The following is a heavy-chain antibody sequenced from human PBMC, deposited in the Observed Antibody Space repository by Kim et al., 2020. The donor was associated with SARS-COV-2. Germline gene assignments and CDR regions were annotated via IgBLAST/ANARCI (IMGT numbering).Heavy chain of an antibody. D-gene: IGHD3-22*01. Sequence: VKGRFTISRDDSKSIAYLQVNSLKTEDTAVYYCTRSYYYDSSGYYYYFDYWGQGTLVTVSS. CDR3: TRSYYYDSSGYYYYFDY. J-gene: IGHJ4*02. V-gene: IGHV3-49*02.